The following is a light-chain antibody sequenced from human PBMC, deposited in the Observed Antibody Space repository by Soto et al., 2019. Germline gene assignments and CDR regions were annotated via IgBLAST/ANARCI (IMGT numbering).Light chain of an antibody. V-gene: IGKV3-20*01. CDR3: QQYGSSPPYT. CDR2: GAS. Sequence: EIVLTQSPGTLSLSPGERATLSCRASQSVSSSYLAWYQQKPGQAPRLLIYGASSRATGIPDRFSGSGSGTDFTLTISRLEPEDFAVYYCQQYGSSPPYTFGQGTXLXI. CDR1: QSVSSSY. J-gene: IGKJ2*01.